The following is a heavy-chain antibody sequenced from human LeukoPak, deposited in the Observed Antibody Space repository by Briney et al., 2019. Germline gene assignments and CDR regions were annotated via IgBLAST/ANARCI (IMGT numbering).Heavy chain of an antibody. V-gene: IGHV1-2*02. CDR2: IVTNNGGT. CDR3: AGGGPHHGFDI. J-gene: IGHJ3*02. Sequence: VASVKVSCKASGYTFTDYYMHWVRQAPGQGLEWMGWIVTNNGGTNYAQNFKGRVTMTRDTSVSTAYVEVSDLKSDDTAVYYCAGGGPHHGFDIWAQGTMVTVSS. CDR1: GYTFTDYY.